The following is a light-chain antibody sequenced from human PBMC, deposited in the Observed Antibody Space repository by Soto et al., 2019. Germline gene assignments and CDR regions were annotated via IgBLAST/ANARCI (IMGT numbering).Light chain of an antibody. Sequence: QSVLTQPPSASGTPGQRLTISCSGNSSNIGHNTVNWYQQLPGTAPKLLIYTNNQRPSGVPDRFSDSKSGTSASLAISGLQSEDEADYYCAAWDGSLQTWVFGGGTQLTVL. CDR2: TNN. J-gene: IGLJ3*02. V-gene: IGLV1-44*01. CDR1: SSNIGHNT. CDR3: AAWDGSLQTWV.